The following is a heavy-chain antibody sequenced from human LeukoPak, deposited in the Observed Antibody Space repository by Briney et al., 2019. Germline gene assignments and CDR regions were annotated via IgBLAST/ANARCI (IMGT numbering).Heavy chain of an antibody. Sequence: GGSLRLSCVASGFTLHDYALHWVRQAPGKGLEWISVISGDGDSTYYADSVKGRFTISRDNSKNSLYLQMSSLRTEDTALYYCAKGVRSGTYYNCFDPWGQGTLVTVSS. J-gene: IGHJ5*02. CDR1: GFTLHDYA. D-gene: IGHD1-26*01. CDR3: AKGVRSGTYYNCFDP. V-gene: IGHV3-43*02. CDR2: ISGDGDST.